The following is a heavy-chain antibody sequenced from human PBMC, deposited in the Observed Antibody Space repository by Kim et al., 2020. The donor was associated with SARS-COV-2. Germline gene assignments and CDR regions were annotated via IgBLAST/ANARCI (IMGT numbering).Heavy chain of an antibody. CDR1: GFTLSSSW. D-gene: IGHD2-15*01. Sequence: GGSLRLSCTVSGFTLSSSWMHWVRQAPGKGLAWVSRMNGEGSSQTYADPVKGRFTISSDNAKNTLFLQMDSLRVDDTAVYYCARGPWDAAGLWGQGTLVT. CDR3: ARGPWDAAGL. J-gene: IGHJ4*02. V-gene: IGHV3-74*01. CDR2: MNGEGSSQ.